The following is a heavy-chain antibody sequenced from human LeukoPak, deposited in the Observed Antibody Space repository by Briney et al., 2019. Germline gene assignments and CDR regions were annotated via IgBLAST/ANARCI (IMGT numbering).Heavy chain of an antibody. CDR1: GGSISSGDSY. V-gene: IGHV4-30-4*01. CDR3: AREEMATNNYAFDI. Sequence: SETLSLTCTVSGGSISSGDSYWSWIRQPPGKGLEWIGYIYYSGSTYYNPSLKSRVTISVDTSKNQFSLKLSSVTAADTAVYYCAREEMATNNYAFDIWGQGTMVTVSS. J-gene: IGHJ3*02. D-gene: IGHD5-24*01. CDR2: IYYSGST.